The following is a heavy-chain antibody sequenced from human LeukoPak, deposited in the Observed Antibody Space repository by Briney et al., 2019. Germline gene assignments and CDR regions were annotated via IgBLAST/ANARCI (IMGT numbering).Heavy chain of an antibody. CDR3: VRRGRGYSYGTLDY. D-gene: IGHD5-18*01. CDR2: ISAGGGST. Sequence: GGSLRLSCAASGFTFTSYAMSWVRQAPGKGLEWVSGISAGGGSTYYADSVKGRFTISRDNAKNPLFLQMNSLRAEDTAVYYCVRRGRGYSYGTLDYWGQGTLVTVSS. V-gene: IGHV3-23*01. CDR1: GFTFTSYA. J-gene: IGHJ4*02.